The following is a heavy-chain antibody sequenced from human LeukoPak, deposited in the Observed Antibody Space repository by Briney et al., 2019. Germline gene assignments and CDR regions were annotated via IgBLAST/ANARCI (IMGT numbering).Heavy chain of an antibody. D-gene: IGHD3-22*01. V-gene: IGHV3-23*01. CDR1: GFTFSSYA. J-gene: IGHJ5*02. Sequence: PGGSLRLSCAASGFTFSSYAMSWVRQAPGKGLEWVSAISGSGGSAYYADSVKGRFTISRDNSKNTLYLQMNRLKAEDTAVYYCARYDSSGPWGQGTLVTVSS. CDR2: ISGSGGSA. CDR3: ARYDSSGP.